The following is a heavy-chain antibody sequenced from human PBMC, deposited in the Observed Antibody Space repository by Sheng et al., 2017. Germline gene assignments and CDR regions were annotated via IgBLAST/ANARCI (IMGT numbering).Heavy chain of an antibody. D-gene: IGHD3-10*01. Sequence: EVQLVESGGGLVQPGESLRLSCAASGFTFNSYWMTWVRQAPGKGLEWVANMNPDGTEKYYVDSVRGRFTISRDNAKNSLYLQMNSPRGEDTAVYYCARDRGYAAFDVWGQGTTVTVSS. V-gene: IGHV3-7*01. CDR1: GFTFNSYW. J-gene: IGHJ3*01. CDR2: MNPDGTEK. CDR3: ARDRGYAAFDV.